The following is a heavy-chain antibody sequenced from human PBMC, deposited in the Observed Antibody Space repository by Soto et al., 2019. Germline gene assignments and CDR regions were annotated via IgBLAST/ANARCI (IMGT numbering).Heavy chain of an antibody. CDR2: ISSSGSTI. Sequence: EVQLVESGGGLVQPGGSLRLSCAASGCTFSSYEMNWVRQAPGKGLEWVSYISSSGSTIYYADSVKGRFTISRDNAKNSLYLQMNSLRAEDTAVYYCARSFPAFDIWGQGTMVTVSS. V-gene: IGHV3-48*03. CDR1: GCTFSSYE. CDR3: ARSFPAFDI. J-gene: IGHJ3*02.